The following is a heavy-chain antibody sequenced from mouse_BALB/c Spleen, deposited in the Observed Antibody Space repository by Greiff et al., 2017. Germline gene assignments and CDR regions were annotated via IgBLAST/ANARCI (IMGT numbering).Heavy chain of an antibody. D-gene: IGHD1-1*01. CDR1: GFTFSSYG. CDR2: ISSGGSYT. Sequence: EVMLVESGGDLVKPGGSLKLSCAASGFTFSSYGMSWVRQTPDKRLEWVATISSGGSYTYYPDSVKGRFTISRDNAKNTLYLQMSSLKSEDTAMYYCAALITTVRNFDYWGQGTTLTVSS. CDR3: AALITTVRNFDY. V-gene: IGHV5-6*02. J-gene: IGHJ2*01.